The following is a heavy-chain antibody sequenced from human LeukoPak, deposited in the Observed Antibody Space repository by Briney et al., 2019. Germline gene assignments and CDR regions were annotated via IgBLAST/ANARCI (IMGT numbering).Heavy chain of an antibody. D-gene: IGHD1-26*01. Sequence: SETLSLTCAVYGGSFSGYYWSWIRQPLGKGLEWIGEINHSGSTNYNPSLKSRVTISVDTSKNQFSLKLSSVTAADTAVYYCASSKVGASLYWGQGTLVTVSS. CDR1: GGSFSGYY. CDR2: INHSGST. CDR3: ASSKVGASLY. V-gene: IGHV4-34*01. J-gene: IGHJ4*02.